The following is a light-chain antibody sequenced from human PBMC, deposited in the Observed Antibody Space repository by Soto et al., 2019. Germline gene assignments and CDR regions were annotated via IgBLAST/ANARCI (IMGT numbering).Light chain of an antibody. CDR1: QSMSSW. V-gene: IGKV1-5*03. CDR2: KAS. CDR3: QQVNDYPIT. Sequence: DIIITKSPSTLSASVGDRSTLSCMASQSMSSWLAWYQQKPGKAPNLLIYKASHLENGVPSRFSGSGSGTEFTLTISSLQPEDFATYNCQQVNDYPITFGPGTRLEIK. J-gene: IGKJ5*01.